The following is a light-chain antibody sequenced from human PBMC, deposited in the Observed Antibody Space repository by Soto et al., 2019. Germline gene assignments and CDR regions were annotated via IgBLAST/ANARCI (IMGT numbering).Light chain of an antibody. CDR2: QAY. V-gene: IGKV1-5*03. J-gene: IGKJ1*01. CDR1: QRISTW. Sequence: DIQMTQSPSTLSASVGDRVTITCRASQRISTWVAWYQQKPGKAPNVLIYQAYTLERGVPSRFSGSVSGTEFTLTISSLQPDDFATYYCQQYESYWTFGQGTKVEIK. CDR3: QQYESYWT.